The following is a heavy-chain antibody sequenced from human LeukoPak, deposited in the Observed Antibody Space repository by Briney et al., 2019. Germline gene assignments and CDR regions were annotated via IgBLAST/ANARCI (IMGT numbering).Heavy chain of an antibody. CDR3: ARHQFSPRGWSGYSVYYYYYYMDV. CDR2: IYYSGST. Sequence: SETLSLTCTVSGGSISSYYWSWIRQPPGKGLEWIGYIYYSGSTNYNPSLKSRVTISVDTSKNQFSLKLSSVTAADTAVYYCARHQFSPRGWSGYSVYYYYYYMDVWGKGTTVTVSS. V-gene: IGHV4-59*08. J-gene: IGHJ6*03. CDR1: GGSISSYY. D-gene: IGHD3-3*01.